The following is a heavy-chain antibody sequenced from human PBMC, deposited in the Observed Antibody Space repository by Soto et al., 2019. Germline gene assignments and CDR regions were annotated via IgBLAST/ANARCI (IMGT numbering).Heavy chain of an antibody. J-gene: IGHJ6*02. Sequence: QVQLVQSGAEVKKPGSSVKVSCKASGGTFSSYAISWVRQAPGQGLEWMGGIIPIFGTANYAQKFQGRVTITAGESTSTAYMELSSLRSEDTAVYYCARDDSNYVNYYCCYGMDGWGQGTTVTVSS. V-gene: IGHV1-69*01. CDR3: ARDDSNYVNYYCCYGMDG. CDR1: GGTFSSYA. D-gene: IGHD4-4*01. CDR2: IIPIFGTA.